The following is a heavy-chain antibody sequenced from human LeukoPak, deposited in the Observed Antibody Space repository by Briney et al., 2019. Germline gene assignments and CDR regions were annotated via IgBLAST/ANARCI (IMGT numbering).Heavy chain of an antibody. CDR3: ARGERPRGAFDI. D-gene: IGHD3-16*01. CDR2: ISSSGSTI. Sequence: TGGSLRLSCAASGFTFSSYEMNWIRQAPGKGLEWVSYISSSGSTIYYADSVKGRFTISRDNAKNSLYLQMNSLRAEDTAVYYSARGERPRGAFDIWGQGTMVTVSS. J-gene: IGHJ3*02. CDR1: GFTFSSYE. V-gene: IGHV3-48*03.